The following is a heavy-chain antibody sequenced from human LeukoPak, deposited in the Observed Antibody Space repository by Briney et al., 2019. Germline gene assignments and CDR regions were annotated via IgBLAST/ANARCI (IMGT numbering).Heavy chain of an antibody. D-gene: IGHD6-19*01. CDR3: AKGAVAVPLSY. CDR1: GFTFSSYA. J-gene: IGHJ4*02. CDR2: VSGSGGST. V-gene: IGHV3-23*01. Sequence: GGSLRLSCAASGFTFSSYAMSWVREAPGKGREWVSAVSGSGGSTYNADSVKGRFTISRHNSKNTLYLEMNSLRAKDTAVYYCAKGAVAVPLSYWGQGTLVTVSS.